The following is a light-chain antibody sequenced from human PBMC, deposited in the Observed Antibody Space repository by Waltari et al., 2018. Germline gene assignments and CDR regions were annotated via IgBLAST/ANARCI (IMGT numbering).Light chain of an antibody. V-gene: IGLV4-69*01. CDR1: RGHSSNI. CDR3: QTGGHGTWV. CDR2: VNSDGSH. Sequence: QLVLTQSPSASASLGASVKLTCTLSRGHSSNIIAWLQQQPEKGPRYLMKVNSDGSHIKGDEIPDRFSGSSSGAERYLTISTVQSEDEADYYCQTGGHGTWVFGGGTKLTVL. J-gene: IGLJ3*02.